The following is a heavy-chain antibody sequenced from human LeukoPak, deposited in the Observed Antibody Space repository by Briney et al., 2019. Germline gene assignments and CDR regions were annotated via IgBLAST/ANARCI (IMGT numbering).Heavy chain of an antibody. Sequence: PSEPLSLTCAVYGVSFSGYYWSWIRQPPGKGLEWIGEINHSGSTNYNPSLKSRVTISVDTSKNQFSLKLSSVTAADTAVYYCARGKRYAEYFQHWGQGTLVTVSS. CDR1: GVSFSGYY. V-gene: IGHV4-34*01. J-gene: IGHJ1*01. CDR3: ARGKRYAEYFQH. CDR2: INHSGST. D-gene: IGHD3-16*02.